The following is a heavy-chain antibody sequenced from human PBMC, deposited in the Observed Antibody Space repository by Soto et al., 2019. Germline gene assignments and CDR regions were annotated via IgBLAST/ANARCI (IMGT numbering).Heavy chain of an antibody. D-gene: IGHD2-21*02. V-gene: IGHV4-59*01. J-gene: IGHJ6*02. CDR2: MYNTGST. Sequence: QVQLQESGPGLVKPSETLSLTCTVSGGTISRYYWSWIRQPPGKGLEWIGYMYNTGSTVYNPSFMSRVTRSVDTSKIQFSLKLNSVAAADTAVYYCARDLWGYCGTDCYPLDVWGQGTTVTVSS. CDR3: ARDLWGYCGTDCYPLDV. CDR1: GGTISRYY.